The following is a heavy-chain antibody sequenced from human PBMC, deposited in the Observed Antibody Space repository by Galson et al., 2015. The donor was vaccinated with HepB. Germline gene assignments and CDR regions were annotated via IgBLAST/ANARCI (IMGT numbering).Heavy chain of an antibody. CDR3: AKDRATMTTGAYYYYYGMDV. CDR1: GFTFSSYA. J-gene: IGHJ6*02. D-gene: IGHD4-17*01. CDR2: ISEDGSNK. Sequence: SLRLSCAASGFTFSSYAMHWVRQAPGKGLEWVAVISEDGSNKYYADSVKGRFTISRDNSKNTLYLQMNSPRAEDTAVYFCAKDRATMTTGAYYYYYGMDVWGQGTTVTVSS. V-gene: IGHV3-30-3*01.